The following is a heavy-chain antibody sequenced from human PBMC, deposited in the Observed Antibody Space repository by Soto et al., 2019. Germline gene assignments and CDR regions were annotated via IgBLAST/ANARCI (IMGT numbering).Heavy chain of an antibody. J-gene: IGHJ6*02. Sequence: SETLSLTCTVSGGSISSYYWSWIRQPPGKGLEWIGYIYYSGSTNYNPSLKSRVTISVDTSKNQFSLKLSSVTAADTAVYYCARGYYYGSGGYMYYYGMDVWGQGTTVTVSS. CDR3: ARGYYYGSGGYMYYYGMDV. CDR1: GGSISSYY. D-gene: IGHD3-10*01. V-gene: IGHV4-59*01. CDR2: IYYSGST.